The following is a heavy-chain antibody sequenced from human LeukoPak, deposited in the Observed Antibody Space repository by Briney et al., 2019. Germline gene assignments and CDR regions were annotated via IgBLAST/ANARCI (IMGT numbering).Heavy chain of an antibody. D-gene: IGHD3-22*01. CDR2: INLSGGST. CDR3: ARGGDYYDSSGYLDY. Sequence: ASVKVSCKASGYTFTSYYMHWVRQAPGQGLEWMGIINLSGGSTSYAQKFRGRVTMTRDTSTSTVYMELSSLRSEDTAVYYCARGGDYYDSSGYLDYWGQGTLVTVSS. V-gene: IGHV1-46*01. J-gene: IGHJ4*02. CDR1: GYTFTSYY.